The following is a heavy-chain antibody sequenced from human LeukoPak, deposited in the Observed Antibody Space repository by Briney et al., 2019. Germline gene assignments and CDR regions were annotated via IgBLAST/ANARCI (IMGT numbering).Heavy chain of an antibody. CDR3: ARDGLAVALMFDY. Sequence: GRSLRLSCAASRFSFSSYAMHWVRQAPGKGLEWVALISYDGSNKKYADSVKGRFTISRDNSKNTLYLQMNSLRAEDTAVYYCARDGLAVALMFDYWGRGTLVTVSS. CDR2: ISYDGSNK. D-gene: IGHD6-19*01. V-gene: IGHV3-30*04. CDR1: RFSFSSYA. J-gene: IGHJ4*02.